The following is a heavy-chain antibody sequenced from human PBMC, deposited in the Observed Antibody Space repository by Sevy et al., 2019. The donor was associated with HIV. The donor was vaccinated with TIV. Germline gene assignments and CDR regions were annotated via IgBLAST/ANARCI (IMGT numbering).Heavy chain of an antibody. Sequence: VGSLRLSCAASGFTFSSHSMNWVRQAPGKVLEWVSYISSSSSTIYYADSVKGRFTISRDNAKNSLYLQMNSLRHEDTAVYYCARDSRNDWHWSDPFDYWGQGTLVTVSS. CDR1: GFTFSSHS. V-gene: IGHV3-48*02. CDR3: ARDSRNDWHWSDPFDY. CDR2: ISSSSSTI. J-gene: IGHJ4*02. D-gene: IGHD3-9*01.